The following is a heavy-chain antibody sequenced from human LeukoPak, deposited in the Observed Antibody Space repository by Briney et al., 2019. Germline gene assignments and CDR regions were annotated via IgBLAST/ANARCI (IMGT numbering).Heavy chain of an antibody. CDR1: GVSISTSSYY. CDR2: IYYSGST. D-gene: IGHD6-13*01. J-gene: IGHJ4*02. V-gene: IGHV4-39*01. Sequence: PSETLSLTCTVSGVSISTSSYYWGWLRQPPGKELEWIGSIYYSGSTYYNPSLNSRITISEDTSNTQFSLKLSPATAANTALYYCARPAAGYSRAFESWGQGKLVTVSS. CDR3: ARPAAGYSRAFES.